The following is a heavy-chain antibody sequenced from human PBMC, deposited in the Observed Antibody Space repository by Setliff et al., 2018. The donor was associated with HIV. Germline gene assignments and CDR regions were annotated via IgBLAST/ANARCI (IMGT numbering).Heavy chain of an antibody. D-gene: IGHD3-10*01. V-gene: IGHV3-15*01. J-gene: IGHJ4*02. CDR1: GLTFSNAY. CDR3: ARFGELLSGPFDY. Sequence: GGSLRLSCAVSGLTFSNAYITWVRQAPGKGLEWVAVIRSKTYGGTTDFAAPVKGRFTISGDDSKNTLYLQMDSLKAEDTAVYYCARFGELLSGPFDYWGQGTLVTVSS. CDR2: IRSKTYGGTT.